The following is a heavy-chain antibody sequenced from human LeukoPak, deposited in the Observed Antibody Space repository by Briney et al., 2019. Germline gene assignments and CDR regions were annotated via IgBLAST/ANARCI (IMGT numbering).Heavy chain of an antibody. CDR1: GFTFNNYA. Sequence: GGSLRLSCAASGFTFNNYAMNWVRQAPGKGLEWVSSISGGGETTYYADSAKGRFTISRDNSKSTLYLQMNSLRVADTAVYYCAQDQGRQFGYFHYWGQGTLVTVSS. D-gene: IGHD3-10*01. CDR2: ISGGGETT. J-gene: IGHJ4*02. CDR3: AQDQGRQFGYFHY. V-gene: IGHV3-23*01.